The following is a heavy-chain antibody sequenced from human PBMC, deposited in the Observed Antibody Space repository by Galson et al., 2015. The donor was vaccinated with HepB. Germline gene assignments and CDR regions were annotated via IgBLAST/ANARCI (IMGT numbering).Heavy chain of an antibody. Sequence: TLSLTCTVSGGSISSSHRYWGWIRQSPGKGLEWIGYTHYSGSTYYNPSLRGRLTISEGMSKNQFSLKLSSVTAADTAIYYCARGSEDNYGSFDYWGQGTLVTVSS. CDR3: ARGSEDNYGSFDY. CDR1: GGSISSSHRY. V-gene: IGHV4-31*03. CDR2: THYSGST. J-gene: IGHJ4*02. D-gene: IGHD3-10*01.